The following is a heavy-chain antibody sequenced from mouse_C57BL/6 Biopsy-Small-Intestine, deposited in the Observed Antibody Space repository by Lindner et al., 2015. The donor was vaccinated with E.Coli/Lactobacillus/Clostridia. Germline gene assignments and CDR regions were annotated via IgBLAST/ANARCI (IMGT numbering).Heavy chain of an antibody. CDR1: GYTFTDYY. Sequence: VQLQESGPVLVKPGASVKMSCKVSGYTFTDYYMNWVKQSHGKSLEWIGFIDPYNGGTNYNQKFKGKATLTVDKSSSTAYMELNSLTSEDSAVYYCARSEGPYDYDGYAMDYWGQGTSVTVSS. D-gene: IGHD2-4*01. V-gene: IGHV1-19*01. CDR3: ARSEGPYDYDGYAMDY. J-gene: IGHJ4*01. CDR2: IDPYNGGT.